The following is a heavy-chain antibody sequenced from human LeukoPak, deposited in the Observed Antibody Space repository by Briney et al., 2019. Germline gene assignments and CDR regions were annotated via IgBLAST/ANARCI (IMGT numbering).Heavy chain of an antibody. CDR2: VYYSGTT. V-gene: IGHV4-39*01. CDR3: ATSPLAWSISHLDS. D-gene: IGHD3/OR15-3a*01. CDR1: GGSISRNSYY. J-gene: IGHJ4*02. Sequence: SETLSLTCSVSGGSISRNSYYWGWIRQPPGMGLEWIGSVYYSGTTYYNPSLKSRVTISRDSSKNQFSLELTSMTAEDTAVYYCATSPLAWSISHLDSWGQGNLVTVSS.